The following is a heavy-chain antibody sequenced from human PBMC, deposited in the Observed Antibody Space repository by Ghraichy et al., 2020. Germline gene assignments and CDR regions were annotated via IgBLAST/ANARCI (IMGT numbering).Heavy chain of an antibody. V-gene: IGHV3-23*01. J-gene: IGHJ5*02. D-gene: IGHD7-27*01. CDR1: GFTFRTYA. CDR2: ISNSGGTT. CDR3: TSRSVTTYWGWFDP. Sequence: GGSLRLSCAASGFTFRTYAMSWVRQAPGKGLEWVSAISNSGGTTYYADSVKGRFTISRDNSKNTLYLQMNSLRAEDTAVYYCTSRSVTTYWGWFDPWGQGTLVTVSS.